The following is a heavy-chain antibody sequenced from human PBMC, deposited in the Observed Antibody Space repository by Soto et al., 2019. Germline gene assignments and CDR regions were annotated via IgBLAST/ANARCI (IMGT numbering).Heavy chain of an antibody. CDR2: IYYSGST. V-gene: IGHV4-59*08. D-gene: IGHD6-13*01. CDR1: GGSISSYY. J-gene: IGHJ4*02. Sequence: SETLSLTCTVSGGSISSYYWSWIRQPPGKGLEWIGYIYYSGSTNYNPSLKSRVTISVDTSKNQFSLKLSSVTAADTAVYYCARLTSSSWSPLGYWGQGTLVTVSS. CDR3: ARLTSSSWSPLGY.